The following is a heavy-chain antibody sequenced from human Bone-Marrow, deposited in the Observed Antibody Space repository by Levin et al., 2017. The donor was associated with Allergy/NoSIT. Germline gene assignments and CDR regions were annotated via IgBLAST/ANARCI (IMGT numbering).Heavy chain of an antibody. CDR1: GFTFSSYG. D-gene: IGHD1-26*01. V-gene: IGHV3-33*01. CDR2: IWYDGSNK. CDR3: ASGGSSEQMELMQKRDY. Sequence: GGSLRLSCAASGFTFSSYGMHWVRQAPGKGLEWVAVIWYDGSNKYYADSVKGRFTISRDNSKNTLYLQMNSLRAEDTAVYYCASGGSSEQMELMQKRDYWGQGTLVTVSS. J-gene: IGHJ4*02.